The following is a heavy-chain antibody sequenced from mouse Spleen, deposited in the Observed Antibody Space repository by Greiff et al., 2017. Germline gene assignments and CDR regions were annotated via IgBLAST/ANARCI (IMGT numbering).Heavy chain of an antibody. D-gene: IGHD1-1*01. Sequence: QVQLKESGPGLVAPSQSLSITCTVSGFSLTNYAVHWVRQSPGKGLEWLGVIWSDGSTDYNAAFISRLSISKDNSKSQVFFKMNSLQADDTAIYYCARNCRLTTGFLFAYWGQGTLVTVSA. J-gene: IGHJ3*01. CDR3: ARNCRLTTGFLFAY. V-gene: IGHV2-4-1*01. CDR2: IWSDGST. CDR1: GFSLTNYA.